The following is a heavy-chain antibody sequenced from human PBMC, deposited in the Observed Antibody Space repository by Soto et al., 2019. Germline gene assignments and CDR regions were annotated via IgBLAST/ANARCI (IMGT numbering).Heavy chain of an antibody. CDR1: GFTFRAYA. J-gene: IGHJ4*02. CDR2: VSYDGKKT. D-gene: IGHD3-16*01. V-gene: IGHV3-30*04. CDR3: ARDQGGQSGNFIFDT. Sequence: GGSLRLSCTASGFTFRAYAMHWVRQAPGKGLEWVAQVSYDGKKTYYLGSVKGRFTISRDNFNNTVYLRLNNARPEDTAVYYCARDQGGQSGNFIFDTWGQGTLVTVSA.